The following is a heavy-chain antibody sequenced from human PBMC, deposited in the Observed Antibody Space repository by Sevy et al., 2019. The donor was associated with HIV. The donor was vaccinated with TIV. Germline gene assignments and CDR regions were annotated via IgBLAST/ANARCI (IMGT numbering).Heavy chain of an antibody. CDR3: ARDHVKDGDLGDYYYYAMDV. V-gene: IGHV3-11*01. CDR1: GFILSDYY. J-gene: IGHJ6*02. D-gene: IGHD4-17*01. Sequence: GGSLRLSCAASGFILSDYYMSWVRQAPGKGLEWVSYISGSGDDTIYYADSVMGRFTISRDNTKNSLYLQMNSLRAEDTAVYYCARDHVKDGDLGDYYYYAMDVWGQGTTVTVSS. CDR2: ISGSGDDTI.